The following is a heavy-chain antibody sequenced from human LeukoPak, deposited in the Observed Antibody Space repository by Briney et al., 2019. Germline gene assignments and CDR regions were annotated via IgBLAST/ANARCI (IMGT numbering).Heavy chain of an antibody. CDR1: GFTFSSYA. CDR2: ISGSGGST. J-gene: IGHJ4*02. V-gene: IGHV3-23*01. Sequence: PGGSLRLSCAASGFTFSSYAMSWVRQAPGKGLEWVSAISGSGGSTYYADSVKGRFTISRDNSKNTLYLQMNSLRAEDTAVYYCANRIAAAGTAGAPFDYWGQGTLVTVSS. D-gene: IGHD6-13*01. CDR3: ANRIAAAGTAGAPFDY.